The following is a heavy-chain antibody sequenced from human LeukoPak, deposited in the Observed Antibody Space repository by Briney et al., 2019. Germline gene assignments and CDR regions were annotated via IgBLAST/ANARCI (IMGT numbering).Heavy chain of an antibody. CDR2: INPNSGGT. D-gene: IGHD4-17*01. CDR3: ARVGSDYSDAFDI. Sequence: ASVKVSCKASGYTFTGYYMHWVRQAPGQGLEWMGWINPNSGGTNYAQKFQGWVTMTRDTSISTAYMELSRLRSDDTAVYYCARVGSDYSDAFDIWGQGTMVTVSS. J-gene: IGHJ3*02. CDR1: GYTFTGYY. V-gene: IGHV1-2*04.